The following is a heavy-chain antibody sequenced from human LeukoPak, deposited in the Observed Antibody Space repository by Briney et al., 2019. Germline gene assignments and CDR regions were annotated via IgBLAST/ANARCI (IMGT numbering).Heavy chain of an antibody. D-gene: IGHD3-10*01. V-gene: IGHV3-23*01. CDR2: MSGCGGYT. Sequence: GESLRLSCAASGFSFSSYAKSWVRIPPWQGQERVSAMSGCGGYTDYADSVKGRFTISRDNSKNTLYLQMNSLRVEDTAVYYCAKDYYYASGSYVDAFEMWGQGTMVTVSS. J-gene: IGHJ3*02. CDR3: AKDYYYASGSYVDAFEM. CDR1: GFSFSSYA.